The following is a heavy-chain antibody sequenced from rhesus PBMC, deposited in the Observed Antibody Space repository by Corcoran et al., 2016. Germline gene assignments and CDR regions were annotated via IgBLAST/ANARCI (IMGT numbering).Heavy chain of an antibody. CDR2: IYGSGRST. CDR1: GGSISDSYY. V-gene: IGHV4-160*01. Sequence: QVQLQESGPGLVKPSETLSLTCTVSGGSISDSYYWSWIRQPPGKGLEWMGRIYGSGRSTNYNPSLKSRVTISRDTSKNQFSLKLSSVTAADTAVYYCARAGSGIDYWGQGVLVTVSS. D-gene: IGHD2-21*01. CDR3: ARAGSGIDY. J-gene: IGHJ4*01.